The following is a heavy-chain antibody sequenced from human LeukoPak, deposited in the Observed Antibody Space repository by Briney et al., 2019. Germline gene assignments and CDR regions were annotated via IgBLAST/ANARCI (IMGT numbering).Heavy chain of an antibody. Sequence: GGSLRLSCAAPGFTFSSYAMSWVRQAPGKGLEWVSAISGSGGSTYYADSVKGRFTISRDNSKNTLYLQMNSLRAEDTAVYYCAKAPPVLLWFGELTNTDFDYWGQGTLVTVSS. CDR3: AKAPPVLLWFGELTNTDFDY. CDR2: ISGSGGST. D-gene: IGHD3-10*01. J-gene: IGHJ4*02. V-gene: IGHV3-23*01. CDR1: GFTFSSYA.